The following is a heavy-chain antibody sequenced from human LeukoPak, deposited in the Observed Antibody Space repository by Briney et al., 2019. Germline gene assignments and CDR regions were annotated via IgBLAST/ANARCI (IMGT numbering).Heavy chain of an antibody. CDR3: ARGEYCSGGSCYWGYYFDY. D-gene: IGHD2-15*01. Sequence: SETLSLTCAVYGGSFSGYYWGWIRQPPGKGLEWIGEINHSGSTNYNPSLKSRVTISVDTSKNQFSLKLSSVTAADTAVYYCARGEYCSGGSCYWGYYFDYWGQGTLVTVSS. CDR2: INHSGST. V-gene: IGHV4-34*01. CDR1: GGSFSGYY. J-gene: IGHJ4*02.